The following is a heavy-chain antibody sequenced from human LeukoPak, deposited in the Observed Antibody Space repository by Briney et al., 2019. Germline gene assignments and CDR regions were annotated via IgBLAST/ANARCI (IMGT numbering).Heavy chain of an antibody. CDR2: IDRGGSGT. D-gene: IGHD1-26*01. CDR3: SRSYRELPGAF. CDR1: GFTFNSYW. Sequence: GWSLRLSCAASGFTFNSYWMRWVRQAPGKGLVWVSRIDRGGSGTSYADFVEGRFTVSRDNAKNTLYLQTNSLRADDTAVYYCSRSYRELPGAFWGQGTLVTVSS. V-gene: IGHV3-74*01. J-gene: IGHJ4*02.